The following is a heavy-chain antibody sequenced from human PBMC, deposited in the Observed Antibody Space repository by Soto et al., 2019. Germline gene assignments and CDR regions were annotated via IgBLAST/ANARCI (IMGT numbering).Heavy chain of an antibody. Sequence: GGSLRLSCAASGFTFSSYAMHWVRQAPGKGLEFVAVISYHGSHNYYPDSVKGRFPISSDNSKTTLYLQMNSLRAEDTAVYYCPCLFYYYDFVSVPFDFSGQAPLLTVFS. CDR3: PCLFYYYDFVSVPFDF. D-gene: IGHD3-22*01. CDR1: GFTFSSYA. J-gene: IGHJ4*02. CDR2: ISYHGSHN. V-gene: IGHV3-30-3*01.